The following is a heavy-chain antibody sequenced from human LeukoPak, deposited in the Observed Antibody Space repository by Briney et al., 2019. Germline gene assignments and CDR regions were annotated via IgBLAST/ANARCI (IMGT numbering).Heavy chain of an antibody. D-gene: IGHD6-13*01. CDR2: IYTSGAT. V-gene: IGHV4-4*07. CDR1: GDSIRSYY. Sequence: PETLSLTCTVSGDSIRSYYWSWIRQPAGKGLEWIGRIYTSGATNYNPSLQSRVTMSLDTSKNQFSLKLSSVTAADTAVYFCAREGNNWYRALDYWGQGSLVTVSS. J-gene: IGHJ4*02. CDR3: AREGNNWYRALDY.